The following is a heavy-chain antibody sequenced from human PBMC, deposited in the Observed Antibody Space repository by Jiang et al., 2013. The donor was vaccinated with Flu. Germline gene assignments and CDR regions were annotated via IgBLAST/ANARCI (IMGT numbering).Heavy chain of an antibody. D-gene: IGHD3-3*01. CDR1: GYTFMNYD. Sequence: VQLVESGAEVKKPGASVKVSCKASGYTFMNYDINWVRQGTGQGLEWMGWMNPKSGYTGSAQKFQGRITMTRVTSISTVYMELSSLTSEDTAVYYCARTMGPTDYWGQGTLV. CDR3: ARTMGPTDY. CDR2: MNPKSGYT. V-gene: IGHV1-8*01. J-gene: IGHJ4*02.